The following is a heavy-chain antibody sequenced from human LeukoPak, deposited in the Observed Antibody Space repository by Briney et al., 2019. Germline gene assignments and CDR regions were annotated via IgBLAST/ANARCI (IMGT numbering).Heavy chain of an antibody. CDR3: ATLPPRFLSRYADY. CDR1: GYTFTGYY. CDR2: INPNSGGT. J-gene: IGHJ4*02. V-gene: IGHV1-2*02. Sequence: GASVKVSCKASGYTFTGYYMHWVRQAPGQGLEWMGWINPNSGGTNYAQKFQGRVTMTRDTSISTAYMELSSLRSEDTAVYYCATLPPRFLSRYADYWGQGTLVTVSS. D-gene: IGHD3-3*01.